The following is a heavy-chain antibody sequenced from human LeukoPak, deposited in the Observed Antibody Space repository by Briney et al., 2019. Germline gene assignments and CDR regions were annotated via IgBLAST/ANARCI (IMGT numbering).Heavy chain of an antibody. J-gene: IGHJ4*02. CDR1: GFTFSSYG. V-gene: IGHV3-33*01. CDR3: ARAPTSYYYFDY. Sequence: PGGSLRLSCAASGFTFSSYGMHWVRQAPGKGLEWVAVIWYDGSNKYYADSVKGRFTISRDNSKNTLYLQMNSLRDEDTAVYYCARAPTSYYYFDYWGQGTLVTVSS. D-gene: IGHD1-26*01. CDR2: IWYDGSNK.